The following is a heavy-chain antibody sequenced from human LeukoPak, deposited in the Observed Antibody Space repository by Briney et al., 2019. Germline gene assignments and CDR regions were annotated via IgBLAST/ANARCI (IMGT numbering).Heavy chain of an antibody. D-gene: IGHD5-24*01. V-gene: IGHV3-21*01. Sequence: GRSLRLSCAASGFTFSSYAMHWVRQAPGKGLEWVSSISSSSSYIYHADSVKGRFTISRDNAKNSLYLQMNSLRAEDTAVYYCARAVEMATADYWGQGTLVTVSS. CDR2: ISSSSSYI. J-gene: IGHJ4*02. CDR3: ARAVEMATADY. CDR1: GFTFSSYA.